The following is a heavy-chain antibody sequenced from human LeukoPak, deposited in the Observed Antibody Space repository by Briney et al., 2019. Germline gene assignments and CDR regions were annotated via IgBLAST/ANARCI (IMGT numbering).Heavy chain of an antibody. V-gene: IGHV3-23*01. CDR2: ISGSGGRT. J-gene: IGHJ4*02. D-gene: IGHD3-22*01. CDR1: GFSFSSYA. CDR3: AKGSYYDNSGHYYFDY. Sequence: GGSLRLSCVVSGFSFSSYAMTWVRQAPGKGLEWVSAISGSGGRTYYADSVKGRFTVSRDNSKSTMFLQVNTLRAEDTAVFYCAKGSYYDNSGHYYFDYWGQGTLVTVSS.